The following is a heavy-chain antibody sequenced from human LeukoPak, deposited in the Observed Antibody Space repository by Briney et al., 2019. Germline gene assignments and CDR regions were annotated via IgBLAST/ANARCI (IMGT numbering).Heavy chain of an antibody. Sequence: GGSLRISCTASGFNVSSNYMSWVRQAPGKGLEWVSVIYSGGSTYYADSVKGRFTISRDNTKNTLYLQMNSLRAEDTAVYYCARLLVVPADNWFDPWGEGTLVTVSS. V-gene: IGHV3-53*01. CDR2: IYSGGST. CDR1: GFNVSSNY. CDR3: ARLLVVPADNWFDP. J-gene: IGHJ5*02. D-gene: IGHD2-2*01.